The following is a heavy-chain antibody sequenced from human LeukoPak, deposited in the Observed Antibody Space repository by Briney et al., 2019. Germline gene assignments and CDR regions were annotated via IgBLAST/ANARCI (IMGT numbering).Heavy chain of an antibody. J-gene: IGHJ4*02. V-gene: IGHV1-58*01. D-gene: IGHD4/OR15-4a*01. CDR3: AADSPDYAAEY. CDR1: GFTFTSSA. CDR2: IVVGSGKT. Sequence: SVKVSCKASGFTFTSSAVQGVRQARGERLEWIGWIVVGSGKTNYTQKFQERVTITRDMTTSTAYMELSSLRSEDTAVYYCAADSPDYAAEYWGQGTPVTVSS.